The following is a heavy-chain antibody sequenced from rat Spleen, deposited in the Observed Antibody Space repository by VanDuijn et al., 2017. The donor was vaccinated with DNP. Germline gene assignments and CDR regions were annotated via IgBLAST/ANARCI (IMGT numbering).Heavy chain of an antibody. D-gene: IGHD1-2*01. Sequence: QVQLKESGPGLVQPTQTLSLTCTVSGFSLTTYHVRWVQQPPGKGLEWMGRIQSDGDTFYNSALRSRLTITKDTAKSQVFLKMHSLQIEDTATYYCAGSPESSYIYLPWAYWGQGTLVTVSS. J-gene: IGHJ3*01. CDR1: GFSLTTYH. V-gene: IGHV2S1*01. CDR3: AGSPESSYIYLPWAY. CDR2: IQSDGDT.